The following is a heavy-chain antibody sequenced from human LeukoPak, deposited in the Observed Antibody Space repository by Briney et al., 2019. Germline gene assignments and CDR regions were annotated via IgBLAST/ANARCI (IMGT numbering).Heavy chain of an antibody. V-gene: IGHV4-61*03. J-gene: IGHJ4*02. CDR1: GDSVSNGNYY. CDR3: ARSQNYYGSGDY. Sequence: SGTLSLTCTVSGDSVSNGNYYWSWLRQPPGKALEWIGYIYYTGKTYYNPSLEGRVTILVDTSRNHFSVKLSSVTAADTAVYYCARSQNYYGSGDYWSQGTLVTVSS. CDR2: IYYTGKT. D-gene: IGHD3-10*01.